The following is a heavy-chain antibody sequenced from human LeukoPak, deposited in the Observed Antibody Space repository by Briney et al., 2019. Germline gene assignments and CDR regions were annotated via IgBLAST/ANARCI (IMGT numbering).Heavy chain of an antibody. D-gene: IGHD3-3*01. CDR2: ISSSSSYI. Sequence: GGSLRLSCAASGFTFSSYSMNWVRQAPGKGLEWVSSISSSSSYIYYADSVKGRSTISRDNAKSALYLQINGLRAEDTAVYYYARDWSLTAFDCWGQGTLVTVSS. CDR3: ARDWSLTAFDC. J-gene: IGHJ4*02. CDR1: GFTFSSYS. V-gene: IGHV3-21*01.